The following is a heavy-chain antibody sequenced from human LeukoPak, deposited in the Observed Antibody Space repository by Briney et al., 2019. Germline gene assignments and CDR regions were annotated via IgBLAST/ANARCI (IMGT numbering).Heavy chain of an antibody. V-gene: IGHV3-30*18. CDR3: AKDTGTKYCSTTNCYSPTFDY. Sequence: GASLRLSCAPAGFTFSSYGMHWVRQPPGKGLEWVAVISYDGSNKYYADSVKGRFTISRDNSKNTLYLQMNSLRAEDTAVYYCAKDTGTKYCSTTNCYSPTFDYWGQGTLVTVSS. CDR2: ISYDGSNK. D-gene: IGHD2-2*01. CDR1: GFTFSSYG. J-gene: IGHJ4*02.